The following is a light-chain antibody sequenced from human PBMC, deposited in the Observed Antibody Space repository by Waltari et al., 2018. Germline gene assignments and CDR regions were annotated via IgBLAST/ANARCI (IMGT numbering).Light chain of an antibody. J-gene: IGLJ3*02. CDR3: CSYAGSRTWV. Sequence: QSALTQPASVSGSPGQSIPISCLGTSRDFGTFNLVSWYLQYPGTAPKLLIYDVSQRPSGVSNRFSGSKSGNTASLTISGLQAEDEAIYYCCSYAGSRTWVFGGGAKLTVL. CDR2: DVS. CDR1: SRDFGTFNL. V-gene: IGLV2-23*02.